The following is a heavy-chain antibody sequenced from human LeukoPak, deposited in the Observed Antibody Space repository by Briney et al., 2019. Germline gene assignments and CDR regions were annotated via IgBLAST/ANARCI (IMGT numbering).Heavy chain of an antibody. V-gene: IGHV3-23*01. CDR1: GFTFSSYA. CDR3: AKATTIVVVVAATN. CDR2: ISGSGGRT. J-gene: IGHJ4*02. D-gene: IGHD2-15*01. Sequence: GGSLRLSCAASGFTFSSYAMSWVRQPPGKGLEWVSDISGSGGRTYYADSVKGRFTISRDNSKNTLYLQMNSLRAEDTAVYYCAKATTIVVVVAATNWGQGTLVTVSS.